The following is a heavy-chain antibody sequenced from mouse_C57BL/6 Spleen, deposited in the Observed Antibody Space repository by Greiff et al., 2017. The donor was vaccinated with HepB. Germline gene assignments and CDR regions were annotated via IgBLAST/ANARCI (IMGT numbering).Heavy chain of an antibody. Sequence: QVQLQQPGAELVKPGASVKLSCKASGYTFTSYWMHWVKQRPGQGLEWIGMIHPNSGSTNYNEKFKSKATLTVDKSSSTAYMQLSRLTSEDSAVYYCAREDDYDEAGFAYWGQGTLVTVSA. D-gene: IGHD2-4*01. CDR3: AREDDYDEAGFAY. CDR2: IHPNSGST. CDR1: GYTFTSYW. V-gene: IGHV1-64*01. J-gene: IGHJ3*01.